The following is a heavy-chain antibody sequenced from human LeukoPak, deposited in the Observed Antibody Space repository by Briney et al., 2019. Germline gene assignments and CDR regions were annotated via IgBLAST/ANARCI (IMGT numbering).Heavy chain of an antibody. Sequence: SETLSLTCTVSGVSISSYYWSWIRQPPGKGLEWIGYIYYSGSTNYNPSLKSRVTISVDTSKNQFSLKLSSVTAADAAVYYCAREYGDYVDYWGQGTLVTVSS. CDR2: IYYSGST. CDR3: AREYGDYVDY. V-gene: IGHV4-59*08. D-gene: IGHD4-17*01. J-gene: IGHJ4*02. CDR1: GVSISSYY.